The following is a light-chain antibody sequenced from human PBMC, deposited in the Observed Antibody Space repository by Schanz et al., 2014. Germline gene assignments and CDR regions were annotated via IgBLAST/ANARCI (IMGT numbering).Light chain of an antibody. Sequence: QSALTQPASVSGSPGQSITISCTGTSSDVGGYNYVSWYQQYPGKAPKLMIYDVSNRPSGVSNRFSGSKSGNTASLTISGLQAEDEADYYCSSYTSSPSWVFGGGTKLTV. V-gene: IGLV2-14*01. CDR1: SSDVGGYNY. CDR2: DVS. J-gene: IGLJ3*02. CDR3: SSYTSSPSWV.